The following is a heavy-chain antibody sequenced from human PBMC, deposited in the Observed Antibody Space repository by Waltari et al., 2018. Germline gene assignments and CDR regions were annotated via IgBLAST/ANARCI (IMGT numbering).Heavy chain of an antibody. Sequence: QVQLQESGPSLLKPSETLSLICTVSGGSISGFYWGWVRQPPGKGLDWIGYIYYTGSTNFNPALNSRVTMSVDTAKNPFSLKLSLVTAADTAFYYCARGGGGDWEWFDPWGQGTLVTVSS. CDR2: IYYTGST. CDR3: ARGGGGDWEWFDP. D-gene: IGHD2-21*02. CDR1: GGSISGFY. J-gene: IGHJ5*02. V-gene: IGHV4-59*01.